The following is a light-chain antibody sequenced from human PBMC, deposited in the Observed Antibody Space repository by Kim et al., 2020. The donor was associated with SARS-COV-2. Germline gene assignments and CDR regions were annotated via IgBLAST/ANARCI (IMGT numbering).Light chain of an antibody. V-gene: IGLV2-11*03. CDR2: HFT. J-gene: IGLJ3*02. Sequence: QSVTISCTGTNSDVGAYNLVSWFQQHPGKAPKLIIYHFTKRPSGVPNRFSASKSGNTASLTISGLQAEDEADYYCCSSAGSYTWVFGGGTQLTVL. CDR3: CSSAGSYTWV. CDR1: NSDVGAYNL.